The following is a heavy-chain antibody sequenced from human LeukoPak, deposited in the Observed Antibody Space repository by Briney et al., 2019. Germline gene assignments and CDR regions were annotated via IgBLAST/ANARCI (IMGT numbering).Heavy chain of an antibody. Sequence: GGSLRLSCAASGFTFSTYCMHWVRQAPGKGLEWVAVIWYDGSNKYYADSVKGRFTISRDNSKNTLYLQMNSLRAEDTAVYYCAREYDSLDYWGQGTLVTVSS. CDR2: IWYDGSNK. V-gene: IGHV3-33*08. J-gene: IGHJ4*02. D-gene: IGHD2-15*01. CDR3: AREYDSLDY. CDR1: GFTFSTYC.